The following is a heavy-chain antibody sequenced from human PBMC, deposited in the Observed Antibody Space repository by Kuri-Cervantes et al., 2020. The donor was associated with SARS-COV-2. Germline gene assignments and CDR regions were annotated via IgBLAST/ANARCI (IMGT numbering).Heavy chain of an antibody. D-gene: IGHD2-8*01. Sequence: GGSLRLSCAASGFTFNNYAMHWVRQTPGEGLEWVAITSYDGSTKYYADSVKGRFTISRDNSKNTLYLQMNSLRAEDTAVYYCAKMERWNVLMVYATILTGYFDLWGHGTLVTVSS. CDR2: TSYDGSTK. V-gene: IGHV3-30-3*02. CDR1: GFTFNNYA. J-gene: IGHJ2*01. CDR3: AKMERWNVLMVYATILTGYFDL.